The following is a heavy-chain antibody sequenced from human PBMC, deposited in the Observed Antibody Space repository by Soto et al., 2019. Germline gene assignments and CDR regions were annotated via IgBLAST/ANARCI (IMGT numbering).Heavy chain of an antibody. CDR3: AGKTEGYDILTGYYRPVGFDI. D-gene: IGHD3-9*01. J-gene: IGHJ3*02. CDR1: GGSISSYY. V-gene: IGHV4-59*08. CDR2: IYYSGST. Sequence: SETLSLTCTVSGGSISSYYWSRIRQPPGKGLEWIGYIYYSGSTNYNPSLKSRVTISVDTSKNQFSLKLSSVTAADTAVYYCAGKTEGYDILTGYYRPVGFDIWGQGTMVTVSS.